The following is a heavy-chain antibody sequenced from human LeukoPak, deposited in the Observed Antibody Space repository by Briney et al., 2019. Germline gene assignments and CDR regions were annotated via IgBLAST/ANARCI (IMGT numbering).Heavy chain of an antibody. CDR3: ARDNPPNYDILTGYYDALDI. J-gene: IGHJ3*02. CDR1: GFTFSSYW. CDR2: INEDGSKK. Sequence: GGSLRLSCTASGFTFSSYWMTWVRQAPGKGLEWVVNINEDGSKKYYVDSVKGRFTISRDNAKNSQYLQMNNLRAEDTAVYYCARDNPPNYDILTGYYDALDIWGQGTMVTVSS. D-gene: IGHD3-9*01. V-gene: IGHV3-7*01.